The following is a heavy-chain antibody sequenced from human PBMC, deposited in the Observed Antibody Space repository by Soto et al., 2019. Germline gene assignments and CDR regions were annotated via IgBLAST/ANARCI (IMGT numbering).Heavy chain of an antibody. CDR2: IYWNDDK. CDR3: AQRLGSRGSFDY. D-gene: IGHD6-25*01. V-gene: IGHV2-5*01. Sequence: SGPTLVNPTQTLTLTCTFSGFSLRTSGVGVGWIRQPPGKAPEWLALIYWNDDKRYSPSLKSRLTITKDTSKNQVVLTMTDMDPVDTGAYYCAQRLGSRGSFDYWGQGSLVTVSS. CDR1: GFSLRTSGVG. J-gene: IGHJ4*02.